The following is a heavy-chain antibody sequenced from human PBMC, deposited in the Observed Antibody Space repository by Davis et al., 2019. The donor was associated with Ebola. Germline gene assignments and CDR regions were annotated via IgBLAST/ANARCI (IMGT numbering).Heavy chain of an antibody. V-gene: IGHV3-7*03. J-gene: IGHJ4*02. D-gene: IGHD3-10*01. CDR3: ASCVVRGVIVD. CDR2: IKQDGSEK. Sequence: GESLKISCSASGFTFSSSTMHWVRQAPGKGLEWVANIKQDGSEKYYVDSVKGRFTISRDNAKNSLYLQMNSLRAEDTAVYYCASCVVRGVIVDWGQGTLVTVSS. CDR1: GFTFSSST.